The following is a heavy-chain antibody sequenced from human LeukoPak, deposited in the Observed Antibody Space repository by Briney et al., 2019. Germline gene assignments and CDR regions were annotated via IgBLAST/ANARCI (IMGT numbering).Heavy chain of an antibody. CDR3: ARGGYYYDSSGYPFDY. CDR2: IYTSGST. J-gene: IGHJ4*02. CDR1: GGSISSYY. V-gene: IGHV4-4*07. Sequence: SETLSLTCTVSGGSISSYYWSWIRQPAGKGLEWIGRIYTSGSTNYNPSLKSRVTISVDESKNQFSLKLSSVTAADTAVYYCARGGYYYDSSGYPFDYWGQGTLVTVSS. D-gene: IGHD3-22*01.